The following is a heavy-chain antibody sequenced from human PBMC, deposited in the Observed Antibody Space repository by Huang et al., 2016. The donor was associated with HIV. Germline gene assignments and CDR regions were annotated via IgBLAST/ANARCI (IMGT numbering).Heavy chain of an antibody. CDR1: GFTFSSYW. V-gene: IGHV3-74*01. CDR2: SKSDGRST. Sequence: EVQLEESGGGLVQPGGSLRLSCAASGFTFSSYWLHWVRQAPGKWLGLVARSKSDGRSTSYADSVKGRFTISRDNAKNKLYLQMNSLRAEDTAVYYCARTYYYDSSGVDPRRAFDIWGQGTMVTVSS. CDR3: ARTYYYDSSGVDPRRAFDI. D-gene: IGHD3-22*01. J-gene: IGHJ3*02.